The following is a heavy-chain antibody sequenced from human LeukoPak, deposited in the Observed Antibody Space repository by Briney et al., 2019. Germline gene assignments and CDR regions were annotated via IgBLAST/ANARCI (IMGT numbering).Heavy chain of an antibody. CDR2: ISYDGSNK. CDR3: AKGQYYGSGDFDY. D-gene: IGHD3-10*01. CDR1: GFTFSSYG. V-gene: IGHV3-30*18. J-gene: IGHJ4*02. Sequence: GGALRLSCAASGFTFSSYGMHWVRHAPGKGLEWVAVISYDGSNKYYADSVKGRFTISRDNSKNTLSLQMNSLRAEDTAVYYCAKGQYYGSGDFDYWGQGTLVTVSS.